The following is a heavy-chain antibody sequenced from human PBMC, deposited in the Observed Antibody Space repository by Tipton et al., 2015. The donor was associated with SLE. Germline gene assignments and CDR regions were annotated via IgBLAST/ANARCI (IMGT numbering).Heavy chain of an antibody. D-gene: IGHD3-16*01. CDR1: GGSITSYY. J-gene: IGHJ4*02. CDR2: IYNSGIT. CDR3: ARDLGRLYFDY. V-gene: IGHV4-59*01. Sequence: GLVKPSETLSPTCTVSGGSITSYYWSWIRQPPGKGLEWIGCIYNSGITNYNPSLKSRVTISVDTSKNQFSLKLSSVTAADTAVYYCARDLGRLYFDYWGQGTLVTVSS.